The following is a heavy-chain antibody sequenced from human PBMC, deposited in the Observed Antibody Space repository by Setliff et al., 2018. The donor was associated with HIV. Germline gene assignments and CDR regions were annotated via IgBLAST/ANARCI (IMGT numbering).Heavy chain of an antibody. CDR3: ARESSGWYKGAFDM. Sequence: KPSETLSLTCAVSGGSISSRSHYWGWIRQPPGKGLEWIESVSNSGSTYYNPSLKSRFTISVDVSKNQFSLKLSSVTAADTAMYYCARESSGWYKGAFDMWGRGTMVTVSS. D-gene: IGHD6-19*01. V-gene: IGHV4-39*02. J-gene: IGHJ3*02. CDR2: VSNSGST. CDR1: GGSISSRSHY.